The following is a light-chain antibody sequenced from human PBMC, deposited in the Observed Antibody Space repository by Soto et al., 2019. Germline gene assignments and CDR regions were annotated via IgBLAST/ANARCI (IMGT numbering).Light chain of an antibody. CDR1: QSVGTY. CDR2: DAS. V-gene: IGKV3-11*01. J-gene: IGKJ3*01. CDR3: QQRNNWS. Sequence: EIVLTQSPATLSLSPGERATLSCWASQSVGTYLAWYQQKPGQAPRLLIYDASTRATGVPARFSGSESGTDFTLTISSLEPEDSAVYYCQQRNNWSFGPGTKVDIK.